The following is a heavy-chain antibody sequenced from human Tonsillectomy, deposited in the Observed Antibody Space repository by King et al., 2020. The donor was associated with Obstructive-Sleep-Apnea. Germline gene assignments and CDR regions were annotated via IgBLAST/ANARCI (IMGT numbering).Heavy chain of an antibody. J-gene: IGHJ4*02. V-gene: IGHV3-23*04. Sequence: VQLVESGGGLVQPGGSLRLSCAASGFTFSSYAMSWVRQAPGKGLEWVSAIIGSGGSTYYADSVKGRFTISRDNSKNTLYLQMNSLRAEDTAVYYCAKDLYCSSTSCYAGFDYWGQGTLVTVSS. D-gene: IGHD2-2*01. CDR2: IIGSGGST. CDR3: AKDLYCSSTSCYAGFDY. CDR1: GFTFSSYA.